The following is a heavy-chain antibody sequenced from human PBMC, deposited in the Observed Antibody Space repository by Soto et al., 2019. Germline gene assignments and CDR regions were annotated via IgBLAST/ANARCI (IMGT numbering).Heavy chain of an antibody. CDR2: INAGNGNT. J-gene: IGHJ5*02. CDR3: ARGYTFPFDP. V-gene: IGHV1-3*01. D-gene: IGHD1-26*01. Sequence: GASVKVSCKASGYTFTDYFMNWMRQAPGQRLEWMGWINAGNGNTKYSQKFQGRVTITRDTSASTAYMELSSLRSEDTAVYYCARGYTFPFDPWGQGTLVTVSS. CDR1: GYTFTDYF.